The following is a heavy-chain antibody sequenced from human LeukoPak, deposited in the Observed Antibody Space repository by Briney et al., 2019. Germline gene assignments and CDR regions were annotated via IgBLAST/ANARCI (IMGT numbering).Heavy chain of an antibody. J-gene: IGHJ6*03. CDR3: ARQLVQPYYYYYMDV. CDR2: INHSGST. Sequence: PSETLSLTCAVYGGSFSGYYWSWIRQPPGKGLEWIGEINHSGSTNYNPSLKSRVTISVDTSKNQFSLKLSSVTAADTAVYYCARQLVQPYYYYYMDVWGKGTTVTISS. CDR1: GGSFSGYY. V-gene: IGHV4-34*01. D-gene: IGHD6-13*01.